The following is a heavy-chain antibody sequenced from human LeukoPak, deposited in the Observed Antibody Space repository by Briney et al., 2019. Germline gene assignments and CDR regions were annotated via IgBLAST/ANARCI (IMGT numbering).Heavy chain of an antibody. Sequence: GGSLRLSCAASGLIVSSNHMNWVRQAPGKGLEWVSSISASGVMTYYADSVKGRFTVSRDNSKNSLYLQMSSLTAADTAVYYCAKDRSIGTYYTFDHWGQGTLVTVSS. V-gene: IGHV3-23*01. CDR2: ISASGVMT. J-gene: IGHJ4*02. D-gene: IGHD1-26*01. CDR1: GLIVSSNH. CDR3: AKDRSIGTYYTFDH.